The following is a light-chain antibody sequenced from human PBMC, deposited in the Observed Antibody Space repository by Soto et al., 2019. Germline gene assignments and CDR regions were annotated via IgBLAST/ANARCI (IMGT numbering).Light chain of an antibody. CDR1: QSVSTN. CDR2: GAS. Sequence: EIVMTQSPATLSVSPGERATLSCRASQSVSTNLAWYRQKPGQAPRLLIYGASARATGIPARFSGSESGTEFTLTISSLQSEDFAVYYCQQYNNWPWTFGQGTKVDIK. CDR3: QQYNNWPWT. J-gene: IGKJ1*01. V-gene: IGKV3-15*01.